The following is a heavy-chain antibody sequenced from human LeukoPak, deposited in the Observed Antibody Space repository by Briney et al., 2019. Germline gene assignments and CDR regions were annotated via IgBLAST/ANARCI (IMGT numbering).Heavy chain of an antibody. CDR2: IYYSGST. D-gene: IGHD3-10*01. CDR1: GGSMSDYY. J-gene: IGHJ5*02. Sequence: SETLSLTCTVSGGSMSDYYWTWIRQPPGKGLEWIGYIYYSGSTNYNPSLKSRVTISADRSKNQFSLKLNSVTAADTAVYYCARHYGPWGQGTLVTVSS. V-gene: IGHV4-59*08. CDR3: ARHYGP.